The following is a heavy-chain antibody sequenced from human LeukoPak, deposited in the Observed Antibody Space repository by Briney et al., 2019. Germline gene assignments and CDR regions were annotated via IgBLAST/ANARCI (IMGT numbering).Heavy chain of an antibody. CDR2: INWNGGST. CDR3: ARGIRITMIVVVDYFDY. Sequence: GGSLRLSCAASGFTFSSYGMSWVRQAPGKGLEWVSGINWNGGSTGYADSVKGRFTISRDNAKNSLYLQMNSLRAEDTALYYCARGIRITMIVVVDYFDYWGQGTLVTVSS. J-gene: IGHJ4*02. CDR1: GFTFSSYG. V-gene: IGHV3-20*04. D-gene: IGHD3-22*01.